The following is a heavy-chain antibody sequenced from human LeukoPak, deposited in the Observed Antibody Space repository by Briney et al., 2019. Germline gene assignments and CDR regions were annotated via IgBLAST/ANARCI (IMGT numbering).Heavy chain of an antibody. D-gene: IGHD1-26*01. CDR1: GFTFSSYS. CDR2: ISSSSSYI. Sequence: GGSLRLSCAASGFTFSSYSMNWVRQAPGKGLEWVSSISSSSSYIYYADSVKGRFTISRDNSRNTLYLQMNSLRAEDTAVYYCARVNVGAEGFDYWGQGTLVTVSS. CDR3: ARVNVGAEGFDY. V-gene: IGHV3-21*01. J-gene: IGHJ4*02.